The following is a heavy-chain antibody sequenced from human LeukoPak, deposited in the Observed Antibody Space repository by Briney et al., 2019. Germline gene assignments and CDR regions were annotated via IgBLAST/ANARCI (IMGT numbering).Heavy chain of an antibody. V-gene: IGHV1-2*02. CDR3: AGSSGYSSSWYFDY. CDR1: GYTFTGYY. CDR2: INPNSGGT. D-gene: IGHD6-13*01. Sequence: ASVKVSCKASGYTFTGYYMHWVRQAPGQGLELMGWINPNSGGTNYAQKFQGRVTMTRDTSISTAYMELSRLRSDDTAVYYCAGSSGYSSSWYFDYWGQGTLVTVSS. J-gene: IGHJ4*02.